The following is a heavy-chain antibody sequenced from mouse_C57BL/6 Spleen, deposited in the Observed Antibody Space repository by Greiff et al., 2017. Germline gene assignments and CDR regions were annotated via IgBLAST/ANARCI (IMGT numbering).Heavy chain of an antibody. J-gene: IGHJ1*03. CDR3: ARYYYGSSYVGYFDV. Sequence: QVQLKESGAELVMPGASVKLSCKASGYTFTSYWMHWVKQRPGQGLEWIGEIDPSDSYTNYNQKFKGKSTLTVDKSSSTAYMQLSSLTSEDSAVYYCARYYYGSSYVGYFDVWGTGTTVTVSS. CDR1: GYTFTSYW. D-gene: IGHD1-1*01. CDR2: IDPSDSYT. V-gene: IGHV1-69*01.